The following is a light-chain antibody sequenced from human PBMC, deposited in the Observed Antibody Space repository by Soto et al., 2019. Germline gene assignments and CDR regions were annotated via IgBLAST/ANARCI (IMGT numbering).Light chain of an antibody. CDR2: AGS. V-gene: IGLV2-23*01. J-gene: IGLJ3*02. CDR1: SSDIGSYNL. Sequence: QCALTQAASGSGSPGQSITVSCTGTSSDIGSYNLVSWYQHHPGKAPKLMIYAGSKRPSGVSSRFSGSKSGNTASLTISGLQAEDEADYYCCSYAGSSTLLFGGGTKLTVL. CDR3: CSYAGSSTLL.